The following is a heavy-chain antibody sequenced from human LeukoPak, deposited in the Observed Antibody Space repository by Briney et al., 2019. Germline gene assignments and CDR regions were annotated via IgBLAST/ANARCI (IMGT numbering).Heavy chain of an antibody. J-gene: IGHJ4*02. CDR2: MNPNSGNT. CDR3: ATVLADYYDSSGYQ. D-gene: IGHD3-22*01. V-gene: IGHV1-8*01. CDR1: GYTFTSYD. Sequence: EASVKVSCKASGYTFTSYDINWVRQATGQGLEWMGWMNPNSGNTGYAQKFQGRVTMTRNTSISTAYMELSSLRSEDTAVYYCATVLADYYDSSGYQWGQGTLVTVSS.